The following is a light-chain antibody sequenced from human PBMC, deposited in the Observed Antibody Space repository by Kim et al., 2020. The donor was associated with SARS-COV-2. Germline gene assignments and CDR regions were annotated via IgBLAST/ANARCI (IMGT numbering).Light chain of an antibody. Sequence: GKTVTISCTRSSGSIASNYVQWYQQRPGSSPTTVIYDDNQRPSGVPDRFSGSIDSSSNSASLTISGLKTEDDADYYCQSYDSSLWVFGGGTQLTVL. CDR1: SGSIASNY. J-gene: IGLJ3*02. CDR2: DDN. V-gene: IGLV6-57*01. CDR3: QSYDSSLWV.